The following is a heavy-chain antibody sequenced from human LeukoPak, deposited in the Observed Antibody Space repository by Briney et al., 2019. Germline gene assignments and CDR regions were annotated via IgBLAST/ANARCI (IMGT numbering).Heavy chain of an antibody. V-gene: IGHV3-30*04. J-gene: IGHJ6*03. D-gene: IGHD3-10*01. CDR1: GFTFSSYA. Sequence: GGSPRLSCATSGFTFSSYAFYWIRQAPGKGLEWLTLISYDGNDKYYADSVKGRFSISRDNSKSMVFLQMNSLRPEDTAVYFCAVLTTLHIAVRPGDEYMDVWGKGTTVTVSS. CDR2: ISYDGNDK. CDR3: AVLTTLHIAVRPGDEYMDV.